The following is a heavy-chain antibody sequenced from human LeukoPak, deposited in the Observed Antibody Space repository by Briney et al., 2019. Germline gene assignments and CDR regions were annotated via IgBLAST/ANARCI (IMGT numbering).Heavy chain of an antibody. D-gene: IGHD3-10*02. Sequence: GGSLRLSCAASGFSFDDYGMSWVRQAPGQGLEWVSGINWNGGSTGYADTVKGRFTISRDNAKNSLYLQMNSLRAEDTAVYYCAELGITMIGGVWGKGTTVTISS. CDR3: AELGITMIGGV. V-gene: IGHV3-20*04. J-gene: IGHJ6*04. CDR1: GFSFDDYG. CDR2: INWNGGST.